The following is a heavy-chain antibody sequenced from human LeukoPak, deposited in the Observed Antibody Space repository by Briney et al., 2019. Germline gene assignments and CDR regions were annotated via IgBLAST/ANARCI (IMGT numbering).Heavy chain of an antibody. CDR2: IYYSGST. CDR3: ARYCGGDCRWGDAFDI. Sequence: PSETLSLTCTVSGDSITSGSYYWGWIRQPPGRGLEWIGSIYYSGSTYYNPSLKSRVTISVDTSKNQFSLKLSSVTAADTAVYYCARYCGGDCRWGDAFDIWGQGTMVTVSS. J-gene: IGHJ3*02. D-gene: IGHD2-21*02. CDR1: GDSITSGSYY. V-gene: IGHV4-39*07.